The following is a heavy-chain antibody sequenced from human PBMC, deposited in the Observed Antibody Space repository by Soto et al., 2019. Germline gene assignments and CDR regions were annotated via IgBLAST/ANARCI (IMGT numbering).Heavy chain of an antibody. CDR1: EFTFSSCA. V-gene: IGHV3-23*01. CDR2: INDRGGDT. D-gene: IGHD2-15*01. J-gene: IGHJ4*02. CDR3: AKKHYSSYCSGGNCYDFDS. Sequence: EVQLLESGGGLVQPGGSLRLSCSASEFTFSSCAMSWVRQAPGKGLEWVSAINDRGGDTYYTNSVRGRFTISRDNSKNMLYLQMNSLRADDTAVYYCAKKHYSSYCSGGNCYDFDSWGQGTLVTVSS.